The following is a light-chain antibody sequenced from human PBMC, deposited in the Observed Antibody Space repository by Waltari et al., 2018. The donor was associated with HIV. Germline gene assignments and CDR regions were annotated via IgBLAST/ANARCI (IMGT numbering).Light chain of an antibody. Sequence: QFALTQPASVSGSPGQSITISCSGTSSDIGYYNHVSWYQQHPGEAPKLMIYEVSNRPSGISNRFSGSKSGNTASLTISALQAEDEADYFCSSVANSVTLSVLFGGGTKLTVL. CDR2: EVS. CDR1: SSDIGYYNH. J-gene: IGLJ3*02. CDR3: SSVANSVTLSVL. V-gene: IGLV2-14*01.